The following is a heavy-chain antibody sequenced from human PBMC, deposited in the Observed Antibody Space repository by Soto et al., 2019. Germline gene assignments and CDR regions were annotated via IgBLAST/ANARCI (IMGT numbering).Heavy chain of an antibody. Sequence: SETLSLTCAISGDSVSSNSAAWNWIRQSPSRGLEWLGRTYYRSKWYNDYAVSVKSRITINPDTSKNQFSLQLNSVTPEDTAVYYCARNAAPPYSSSSVEYFQHWGQGTLVTVSS. V-gene: IGHV6-1*01. CDR1: GDSVSSNSAA. D-gene: IGHD6-6*01. CDR3: ARNAAPPYSSSSVEYFQH. J-gene: IGHJ1*01. CDR2: TYYRSKWYN.